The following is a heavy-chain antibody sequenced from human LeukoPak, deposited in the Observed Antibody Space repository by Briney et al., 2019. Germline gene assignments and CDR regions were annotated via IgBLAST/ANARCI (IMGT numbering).Heavy chain of an antibody. Sequence: SQTLSFTCAISGDSVSSNSAAWNWIRQSPSRGLEWLGRTYHRSKWYNDYAISMKGRITINPDTSKNQFSLQMKSITPEDTAVYYCARDSSAMFDYWGQGTLVAVSS. CDR2: TYHRSKWYN. CDR3: ARDSSAMFDY. J-gene: IGHJ4*02. CDR1: GDSVSSNSAA. D-gene: IGHD2-2*01. V-gene: IGHV6-1*01.